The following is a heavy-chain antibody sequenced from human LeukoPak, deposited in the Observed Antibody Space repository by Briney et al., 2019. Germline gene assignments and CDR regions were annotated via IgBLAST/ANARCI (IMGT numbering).Heavy chain of an antibody. V-gene: IGHV4-4*02. CDR2: IYHSGST. D-gene: IGHD5-18*01. CDR3: ARRKIQRLNRGFDY. J-gene: IGHJ4*02. Sequence: PSGTLSLTCAVSGGSISSSNWWSWVRQPPGKGLEWIGEIYHSGSTNYNPSLKSRVTISVDTSKNQFSLKLSSVTAADTAVYYCARRKIQRLNRGFDYWGQGTLVTVSS. CDR1: GGSISSSNW.